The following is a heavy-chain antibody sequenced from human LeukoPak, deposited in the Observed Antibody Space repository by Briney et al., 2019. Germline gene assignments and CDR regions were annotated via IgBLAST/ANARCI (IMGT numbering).Heavy chain of an antibody. V-gene: IGHV3-30-3*01. D-gene: IGHD3-10*01. CDR2: ISLDGSTE. J-gene: IGHJ5*02. Sequence: GGSLRLSCVASGFSLSNFQMYWVRQAPGKGLERVSIISLDGSTEFYADSVKGRFTISRDTASNTMHLEMNNLRIEDTAVYYCMRDYMGWFDPWGQGSLVTVSS. CDR3: MRDYMGWFDP. CDR1: GFSLSNFQ.